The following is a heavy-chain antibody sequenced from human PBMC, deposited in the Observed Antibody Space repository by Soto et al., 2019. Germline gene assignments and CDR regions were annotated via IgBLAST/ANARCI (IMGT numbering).Heavy chain of an antibody. CDR3: ASTLWFGGSNWFDP. Sequence: PSETLSLTCTVSGGSISSYYWSWIRQPPGKGLEWIGYIYYSGSTNYNPSLKSRVTISVDTSKNQFSLKLSSVTAADTAVYYCASTLWFGGSNWFDPWGQGTLVTVS. CDR1: GGSISSYY. V-gene: IGHV4-59*01. J-gene: IGHJ5*02. CDR2: IYYSGST. D-gene: IGHD3-10*01.